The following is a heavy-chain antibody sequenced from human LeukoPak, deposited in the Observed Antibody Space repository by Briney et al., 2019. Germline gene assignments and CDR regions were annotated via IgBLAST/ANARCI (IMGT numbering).Heavy chain of an antibody. J-gene: IGHJ4*02. Sequence: GGSLRLSCAASGFTFSIYAMSWVRQAPGKGLEWVSAISGSGGSTYYADSVKGRFTISRDNSNNTLYLQMNSLRAEDTAIYYCAKGPIQQWLQRRLDYWGQGTLVTVSS. CDR1: GFTFSIYA. D-gene: IGHD6-19*01. CDR2: ISGSGGST. V-gene: IGHV3-23*01. CDR3: AKGPIQQWLQRRLDY.